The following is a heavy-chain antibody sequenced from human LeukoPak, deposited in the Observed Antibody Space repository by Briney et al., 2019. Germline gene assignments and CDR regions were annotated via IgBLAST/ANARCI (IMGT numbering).Heavy chain of an antibody. Sequence: SETLSLTCTVSGGSIGSYYWSWIRQPPGKGLEWIGYIYYSGSTNYNPSLKSRVSISVDTSKNHFSLKLSSVTAADTAVYYCARRGGHGGSFDYWGQGTLVTVSS. CDR1: GGSIGSYY. D-gene: IGHD4-23*01. J-gene: IGHJ4*02. CDR2: IYYSGST. CDR3: ARRGGHGGSFDY. V-gene: IGHV4-59*08.